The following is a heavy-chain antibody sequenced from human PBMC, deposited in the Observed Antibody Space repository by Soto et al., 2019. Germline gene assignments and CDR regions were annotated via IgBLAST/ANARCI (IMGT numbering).Heavy chain of an antibody. D-gene: IGHD2-15*01. V-gene: IGHV1-18*01. CDR2: ISAYNGNT. J-gene: IGHJ3*02. CDR3: ARDRVYCSGGSCYSRGLSDAFDI. CDR1: GYTFTSYG. Sequence: ASVKVSCKASGYTFTSYGISWVRQAPGQGLEWMGWISAYNGNTNYAQKLQGRVTMTTDTSTSTAYMELRSLRSDDTAVYYCARDRVYCSGGSCYSRGLSDAFDIWGQGTMVTVSS.